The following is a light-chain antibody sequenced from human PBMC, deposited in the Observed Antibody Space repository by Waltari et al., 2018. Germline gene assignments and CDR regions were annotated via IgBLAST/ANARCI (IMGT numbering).Light chain of an antibody. CDR1: TGAVTSGHY. CDR2: ETG. J-gene: IGLJ2*01. V-gene: IGLV7-46*01. Sequence: QAVVTQEPSLTVSPGGTVTLTCGSSTGAVTSGHYPYWFQQKPGQAPSTRFSETGNKHPWTPARVSGSLLGGKAALTLSGAQPEDEAEYYCLLSYSGARVFGGGTKLTVL. CDR3: LLSYSGARV.